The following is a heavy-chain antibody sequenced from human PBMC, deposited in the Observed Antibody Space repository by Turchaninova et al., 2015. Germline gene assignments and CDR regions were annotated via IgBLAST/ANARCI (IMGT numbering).Heavy chain of an antibody. V-gene: IGHV4-59*02. J-gene: IGHJ2*01. CDR2: TYYSGRT. Sequence: QVQLQESGPGLVKPSETLSLTCTVSGGSVGSYYWNWIRQPPGKGREWIGYTYYSGRTNYNPSLRSRVTISIDTSQNHVSLKLSSLTAADAAVYYCARADGVWYFDLWGRGTLVTVSS. CDR1: GGSVGSYY. D-gene: IGHD2-8*01. CDR3: ARADGVWYFDL.